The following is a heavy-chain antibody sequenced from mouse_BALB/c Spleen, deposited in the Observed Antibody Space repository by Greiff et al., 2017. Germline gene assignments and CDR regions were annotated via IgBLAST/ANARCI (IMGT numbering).Heavy chain of an antibody. CDR1: GYTFTSYY. J-gene: IGHJ3*01. D-gene: IGHD2-1*01. CDR3: ASDGNYWFAY. V-gene: IGHV1S56*01. CDR2: IYPGNVNT. Sequence: VQLQQSGPELVKPGASVRISCKASGYTFTSYYIHWVKQRPGQGLEWIGWIYPGNVNTKYNEKFKGKATLTADKSSSTAYMQLSSLTSEDSAVYFCASDGNYWFAYWGQGTLVTVSA.